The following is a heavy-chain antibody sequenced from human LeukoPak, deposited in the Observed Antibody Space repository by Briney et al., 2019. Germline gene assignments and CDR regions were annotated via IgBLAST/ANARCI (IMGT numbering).Heavy chain of an antibody. V-gene: IGHV1-69*04. Sequence: ASVKVSCKASGGTFSSYAISWVRQAPGQGLEWMGRIIPILGIANYAQKFQGRVTITADESTSTAYMELSSLRSEDTAVYYCARVYYYDSSGYNFRGQGTLVTVSS. CDR2: IIPILGIA. J-gene: IGHJ4*02. CDR1: GGTFSSYA. D-gene: IGHD3-22*01. CDR3: ARVYYYDSSGYNF.